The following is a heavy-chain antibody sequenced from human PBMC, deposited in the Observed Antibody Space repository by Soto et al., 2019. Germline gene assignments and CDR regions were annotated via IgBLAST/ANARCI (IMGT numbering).Heavy chain of an antibody. Sequence: QVQLQESGPRLVKPSQTLSLTCSVSGGSISGGDNYWSWIRQPPGKGLQWLGYINHSGSTCYSPSLKSRLIVSVDTSKNQFSLRLSSVTAADTAVYFCARAPDPFAPFGNWGQGALVTVSS. CDR2: INHSGST. V-gene: IGHV4-30-4*01. CDR3: ARAPDPFAPFGN. CDR1: GGSISGGDNY. J-gene: IGHJ4*02.